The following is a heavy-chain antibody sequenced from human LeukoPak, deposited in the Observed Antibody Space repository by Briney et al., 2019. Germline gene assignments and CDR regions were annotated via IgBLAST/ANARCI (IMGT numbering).Heavy chain of an antibody. D-gene: IGHD3-3*01. V-gene: IGHV1-18*04. CDR3: ARYDFPYYMDV. J-gene: IGHJ6*03. Sequence: GASVKVSCKASGYSFTDFFIHWVRQAPGQGLEWMGWISAYNGNTNYAQKLQGRVTMTTDTSTSTAYMELRSLRSDDTAVYYCARYDFPYYMDVWGKGTTVTVSS. CDR1: GYSFTDFF. CDR2: ISAYNGNT.